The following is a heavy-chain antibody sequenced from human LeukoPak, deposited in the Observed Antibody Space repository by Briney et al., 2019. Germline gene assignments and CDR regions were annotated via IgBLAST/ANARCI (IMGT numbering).Heavy chain of an antibody. V-gene: IGHV4-38-2*02. J-gene: IGHJ4*02. CDR3: AREWAY. Sequence: ASETLSLTCTVSGYSITSGYYWGWIRQPPGKGLEWIGNIYHSGSTYYNPSLESRVTISVDTSKNQFSLRLNSVTAADTAVYYCAREWAYWGQGTLVTVSS. CDR1: GYSITSGYY. CDR2: IYHSGST.